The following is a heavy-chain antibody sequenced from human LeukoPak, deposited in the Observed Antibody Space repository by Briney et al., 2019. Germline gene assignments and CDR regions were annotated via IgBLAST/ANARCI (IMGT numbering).Heavy chain of an antibody. J-gene: IGHJ4*02. CDR1: GFTFSSYW. Sequence: GGSLRLSCAASGFTFSSYWMNWVRHAPGKGLVWVSRIASDGSSTTYADSVKGRFSISRDNAKNTLYLQMDSLRVEDTAVYYCARGRPHGNDYWGQGTLVTVSS. V-gene: IGHV3-74*01. D-gene: IGHD4-23*01. CDR2: IASDGSST. CDR3: ARGRPHGNDY.